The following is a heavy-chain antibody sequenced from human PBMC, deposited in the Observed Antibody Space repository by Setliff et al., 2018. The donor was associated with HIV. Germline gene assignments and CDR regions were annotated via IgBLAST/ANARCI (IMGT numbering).Heavy chain of an antibody. Sequence: GASVKVSCKASGYTFTSYGISWVRQAPGQGPEWVGWIATYNGNTNYAQRLQGRVTLTRDTSTGTVYMQLSSLRSDDTAVYYCARVYCSTTSCNDEYFSDYLGQGTLVTV. V-gene: IGHV1-18*01. CDR1: GYTFTSYG. D-gene: IGHD2-2*01. J-gene: IGHJ4*01. CDR3: ARVYCSTTSCNDEYFSDY. CDR2: IATYNGNT.